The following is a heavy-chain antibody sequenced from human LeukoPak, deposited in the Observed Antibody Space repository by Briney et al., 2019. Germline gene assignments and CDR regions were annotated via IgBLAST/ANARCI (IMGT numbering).Heavy chain of an antibody. CDR1: GYTFSNYY. CDR3: ARDHATIGRYDY. CDR2: INPSGGRT. Sequence: ASVTVSCTASGYTFSNYYMHWVRQAPGQGLEWMGTINPSGGRTTYAQKFQGRVTMTRDTSTRTVYMELRNLRSEDTAVYYCARDHATIGRYDYWGQGTLVTVSS. V-gene: IGHV1-46*01. J-gene: IGHJ4*02. D-gene: IGHD3-9*01.